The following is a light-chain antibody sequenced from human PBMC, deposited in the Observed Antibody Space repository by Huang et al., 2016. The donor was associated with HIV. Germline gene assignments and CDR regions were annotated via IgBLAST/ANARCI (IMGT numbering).Light chain of an antibody. CDR2: AAS. V-gene: IGKV1-39*01. Sequence: IQMTQSPSSLSASVGDRVTITCRASKSITKLLNWYQQKPGNAHKLLIYAASSLQSGVPSRFSGSGSGTHFTLTISSLHLEDVGTYFCQQSYNNPITFGPGTKVDI. CDR3: QQSYNNPIT. J-gene: IGKJ3*01. CDR1: KSITKL.